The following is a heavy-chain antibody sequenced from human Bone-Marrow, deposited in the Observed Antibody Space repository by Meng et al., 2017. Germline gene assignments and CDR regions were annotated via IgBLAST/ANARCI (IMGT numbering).Heavy chain of an antibody. V-gene: IGHV3-7*01. D-gene: IGHD4-17*01. Sequence: GESLSLSCAASGFTFSTFWMTWVRQAPGKGLEWVATIKQHGSERHYVDSLKGRFIISRDNTKQSLCLQMNGLRAEDTAVYYCVRDDYGNFDCWAQGTLVTVSS. CDR3: VRDDYGNFDC. J-gene: IGHJ4*02. CDR2: IKQHGSER. CDR1: GFTFSTFW.